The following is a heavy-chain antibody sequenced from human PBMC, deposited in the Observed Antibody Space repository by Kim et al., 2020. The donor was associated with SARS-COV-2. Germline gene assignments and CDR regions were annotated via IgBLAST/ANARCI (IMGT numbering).Heavy chain of an antibody. CDR2: ISVDGTLQ. CDR1: GFTFSNYA. J-gene: IGHJ2*01. Sequence: GGSLRLSCTASGFTFSNYAVHWVRHAPGKGLEWVAVISVDGTLQYYADSMKGRFTISRDNSKNTLYLQMNGLRAEDTAMYYCARQIEYGRWYLDFWGRGT. D-gene: IGHD4-17*01. V-gene: IGHV3-30*04. CDR3: ARQIEYGRWYLDF.